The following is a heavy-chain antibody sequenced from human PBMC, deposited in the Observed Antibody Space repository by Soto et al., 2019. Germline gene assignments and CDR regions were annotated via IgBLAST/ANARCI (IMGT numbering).Heavy chain of an antibody. J-gene: IGHJ4*01. Sequence: WGPHRVSCGALGVTFSNYTMPRVRRTQGKRLSGVQFLSYDGSDQYSADSVKGRFTISRDNSKNTLYLQMNSLRAEDTSVYYCAREYSLAVVAPGYWGHGTLVTVPS. CDR3: AREYSLAVVAPGY. V-gene: IGHV3-30-3*01. CDR1: GVTFSNYT. D-gene: IGHD3-16*01. CDR2: LSYDGSDQ.